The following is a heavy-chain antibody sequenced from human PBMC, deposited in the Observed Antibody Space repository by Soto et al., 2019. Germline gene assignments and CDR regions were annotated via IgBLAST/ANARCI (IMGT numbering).Heavy chain of an antibody. Sequence: DVQLLESGGGLIQRGGSLRLSCVGSGVTLKNYAMSWVRQAPGKGLEWVSGINSEGSIYYADSVKGRFSISKENSTNTLFLQMTSLRADDTAVYYCATPRARDSDFWTGFHSWGQGTLVTVSS. D-gene: IGHD3-3*01. V-gene: IGHV3-23*01. CDR3: ATPRARDSDFWTGFHS. CDR1: GVTLKNYA. J-gene: IGHJ4*02. CDR2: INSEGSI.